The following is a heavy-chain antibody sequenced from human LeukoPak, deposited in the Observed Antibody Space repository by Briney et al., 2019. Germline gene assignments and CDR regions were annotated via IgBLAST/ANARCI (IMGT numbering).Heavy chain of an antibody. CDR1: GGSISSDIYY. J-gene: IGHJ4*02. CDR2: IYYSGST. V-gene: IGHV4-61*01. CDR3: ASSNTWDPRPLIY. D-gene: IGHD1-26*01. Sequence: SETLFLTCTVSGGSISSDIYYWSWIRQPPGKGLEWIGYIYYSGSTNYNPSLKSRVTISVDTSKNQFSLKLSSVTAADTAVYYCASSNTWDPRPLIYWGQGTLVTVSS.